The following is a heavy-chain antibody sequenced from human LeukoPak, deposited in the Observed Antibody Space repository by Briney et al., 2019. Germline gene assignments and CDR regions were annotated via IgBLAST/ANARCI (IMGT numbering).Heavy chain of an antibody. V-gene: IGHV1-2*02. CDR3: ARDLGESWFDP. Sequence: ASVKVSCKASGYTFTGYYIHWVRQAPGQGLEWMGWINPNSGGTNYAQKFQDRVTMTRDTSISTAYMELSRLRSDDTAVYYCARDLGESWFDPWGQGTLVTVSP. CDR1: GYTFTGYY. J-gene: IGHJ5*02. CDR2: INPNSGGT. D-gene: IGHD3-16*01.